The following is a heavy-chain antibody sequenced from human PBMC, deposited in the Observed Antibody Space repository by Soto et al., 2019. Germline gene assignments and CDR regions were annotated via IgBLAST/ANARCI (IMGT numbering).Heavy chain of an antibody. CDR1: GGSISGYY. CDR2: IYYIGTT. J-gene: IGHJ3*02. CDR3: ARSGSKYGANAFDI. V-gene: IGHV4-59*01. D-gene: IGHD5-18*01. Sequence: SETLSLTCTVSGGSISGYYWNWIRQPPGKGLEYIGHIYYIGTTNYNPSLKSRATISVDTSKNQFSLKLTSVTAADTAVYFCARSGSKYGANAFDIWDQGTMVTVSS.